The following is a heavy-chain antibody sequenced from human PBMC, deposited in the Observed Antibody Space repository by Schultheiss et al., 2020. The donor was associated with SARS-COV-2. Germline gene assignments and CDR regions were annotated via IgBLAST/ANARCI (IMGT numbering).Heavy chain of an antibody. CDR1: GFSLSNARMG. D-gene: IGHD3-22*01. CDR3: ARMGAWYYYDSSGYYFDY. Sequence: SGPTLVKPTETLTLTCTVSGFSLSNARMGVSWIRQPPGKALEWLAHIFSNDEKSYSTSLKSRLTISKDTSKSQVVLTMTNMDPVDTATYYCARMGAWYYYDSSGYYFDYWGQGTLVTVSS. V-gene: IGHV2-26*01. J-gene: IGHJ4*02. CDR2: IFSNDEK.